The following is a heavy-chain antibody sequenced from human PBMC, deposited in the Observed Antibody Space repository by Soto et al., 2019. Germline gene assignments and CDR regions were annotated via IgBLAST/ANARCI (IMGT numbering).Heavy chain of an antibody. V-gene: IGHV3-11*06. CDR2: ISPGSRYP. J-gene: IGHJ5*02. CDR1: GFTLGDSY. CDR3: VRGGGGGLFDP. Sequence: QVQLVESGGGLVPPGGSLRLSCAGSGFTLGDSYMVWFRQAPGKGLEWLSYISPGSRYPAYADSVKGRFTISRDNAKRSLYLQMMSLTAEDTAIYYCVRGGGGGLFDPWGQGTMVTVSS. D-gene: IGHD2-15*01.